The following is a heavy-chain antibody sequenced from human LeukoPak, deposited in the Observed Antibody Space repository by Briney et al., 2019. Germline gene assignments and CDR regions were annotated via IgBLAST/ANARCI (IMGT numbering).Heavy chain of an antibody. CDR2: VKRDGSEK. CDR1: GFTFSDYY. Sequence: PGGSLRLSCAASGFTFSDYYMSWVRQAPGKGLEWVANVKRDGSEKYYVDSVKGRFTISRDNAKNSLYLQMNSLRAEDTAVYYCASVAATVPPDSWGQGTLVTVSS. V-gene: IGHV3-7*03. J-gene: IGHJ4*02. D-gene: IGHD6-13*01. CDR3: ASVAATVPPDS.